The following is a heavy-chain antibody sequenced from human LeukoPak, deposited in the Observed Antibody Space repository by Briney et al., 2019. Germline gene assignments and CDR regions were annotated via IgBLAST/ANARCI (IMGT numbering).Heavy chain of an antibody. J-gene: IGHJ4*02. Sequence: ASVKVSCKASGYTFTSYDINWVRQATGQGLEWMGIISPSGGSTSYAQKFQGRVTMTRDTSTSTVYMELSSLRSEDTAVYYCARGGQDCGGDCYSFDYWGQGTLVTVSS. CDR2: ISPSGGST. CDR1: GYTFTSYD. D-gene: IGHD2-21*02. V-gene: IGHV1-46*01. CDR3: ARGGQDCGGDCYSFDY.